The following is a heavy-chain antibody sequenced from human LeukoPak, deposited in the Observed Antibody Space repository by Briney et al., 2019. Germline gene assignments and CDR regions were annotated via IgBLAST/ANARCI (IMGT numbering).Heavy chain of an antibody. V-gene: IGHV4-34*01. CDR3: ARGSSSWYFY. CDR1: GGSFSGYY. CDR2: INHSGST. J-gene: IGHJ4*02. D-gene: IGHD6-13*01. Sequence: PSETLSLTCAVYGGSFSGYYWSWIRQPPGKGLEWIGEINHSGSTNYNPSLKSRVTISVDTSKNQFSLKLSSVTAADTAVYYCARGSSSWYFYWGQGTLVAVSS.